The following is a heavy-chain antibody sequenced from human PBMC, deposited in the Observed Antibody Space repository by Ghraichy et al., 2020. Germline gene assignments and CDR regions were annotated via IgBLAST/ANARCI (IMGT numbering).Heavy chain of an antibody. D-gene: IGHD3-10*01. V-gene: IGHV4-31*11. CDR2: IYNSRNT. CDR3: ARDGYYGSGTLDY. CDR1: GGSVGSGGFY. Sequence: SETLSLTCAVSGGSVGSGGFYWTWIRQQPEKGLEWIGYIYNSRNTRYNPSLQSRVSISLDTSKNQFSLKMTSVAAADTAVYYCARDGYYGSGTLDYWGQGTLVTVSS. J-gene: IGHJ4*02.